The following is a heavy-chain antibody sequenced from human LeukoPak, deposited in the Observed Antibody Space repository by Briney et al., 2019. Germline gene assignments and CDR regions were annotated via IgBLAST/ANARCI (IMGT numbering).Heavy chain of an antibody. J-gene: IGHJ6*02. CDR1: GFTFGDHA. Sequence: GRSLRLSCTASGFTFGDHAMSWVRQAPGKGREGGGFIRSKTYGGTTEYAASVKGRFTISRDDPKSIAYLQMNSLKTEDAAAYYCTRGPIQRWLYDGMDVWGQGTTVTVSS. D-gene: IGHD5-18*01. V-gene: IGHV3-49*04. CDR3: TRGPIQRWLYDGMDV. CDR2: IRSKTYGGTT.